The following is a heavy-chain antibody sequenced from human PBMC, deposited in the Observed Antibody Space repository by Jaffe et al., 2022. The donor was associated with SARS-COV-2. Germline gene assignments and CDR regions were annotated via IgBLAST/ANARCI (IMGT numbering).Heavy chain of an antibody. CDR1: GYTFTGYY. J-gene: IGHJ6*02. Sequence: QVQLVQSGAEVKKPGASVKVSCKASGYTFTGYYMHWVRQAPGQGLEWMGWINPNSGGTNYAQKFQGWVTMTRDTSISTAYMELSRLRSDDTAVYYCARDSVRYYDFWSGYYPYGMDVWGQGTTVTVSS. CDR3: ARDSVRYYDFWSGYYPYGMDV. CDR2: INPNSGGT. D-gene: IGHD3-3*01. V-gene: IGHV1-2*04.